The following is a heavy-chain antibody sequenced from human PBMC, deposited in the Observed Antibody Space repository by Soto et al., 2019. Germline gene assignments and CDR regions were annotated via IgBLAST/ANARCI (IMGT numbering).Heavy chain of an antibody. J-gene: IGHJ4*02. Sequence: SETLSLTCTVSNDSIDSRTYYWSWIRQHPGEGLEWIGYIFSSGSTFYNPSLKSRVTISMDTSRKSFSLNLRSVTAADSAVYYCARNLPADTSEVVFDSWCQGTLVTVSS. CDR1: NDSIDSRTYY. CDR3: ARNLPADTSEVVFDS. CDR2: IFSSGST. V-gene: IGHV4-31*03. D-gene: IGHD2-15*01.